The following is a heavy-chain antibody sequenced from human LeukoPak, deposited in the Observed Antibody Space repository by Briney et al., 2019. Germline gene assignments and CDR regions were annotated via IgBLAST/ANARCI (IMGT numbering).Heavy chain of an antibody. J-gene: IGHJ4*02. V-gene: IGHV3-20*04. CDR2: INWSGGST. D-gene: IGHD2-2*01. CDR3: ARAPFTSPFYFDY. CDR1: GFAYDEHG. Sequence: GGSLRLSCSASGFAYDEHGMSWVRPRPGKGLEWVSGINWSGGSTGYADPLRGRFTISRDNDTISLYLQMDSLRAEDTALYYCARAPFTSPFYFDYWGQGTLVTVSS.